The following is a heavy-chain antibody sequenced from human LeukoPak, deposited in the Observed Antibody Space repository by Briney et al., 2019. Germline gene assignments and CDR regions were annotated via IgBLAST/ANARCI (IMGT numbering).Heavy chain of an antibody. Sequence: GGSLRLSCAASGFTFRDYYMSWIRQAPGKGLEWVSYISSSGSYTKKADSVEGRFTISRDNAKNSMYLQMNSLRAEDTAVYYCVRTCDAVTDAFDIWGQGTMVTVSS. CDR2: ISSSGSYT. CDR1: GFTFRDYY. CDR3: VRTCDAVTDAFDI. V-gene: IGHV3-11*03. D-gene: IGHD2-21*01. J-gene: IGHJ3*02.